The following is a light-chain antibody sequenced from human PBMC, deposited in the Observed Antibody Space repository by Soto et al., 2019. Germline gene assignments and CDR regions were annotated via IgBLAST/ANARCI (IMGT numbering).Light chain of an antibody. CDR1: QTISSW. V-gene: IGKV1-5*03. CDR3: QQYDSYSQT. CDR2: KAS. J-gene: IGKJ1*01. Sequence: DIQMTQSPSTLSGSVGDRVTITCRASQTISSWLAWYQQKPGKAPKLLIYKASTLESGVPSRFSGSGSGTEFTLTISSLQPEDFAMYYCQQYDSYSQTFGQGTKVDI.